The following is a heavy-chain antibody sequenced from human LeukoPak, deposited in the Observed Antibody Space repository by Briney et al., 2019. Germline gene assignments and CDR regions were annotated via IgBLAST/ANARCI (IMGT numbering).Heavy chain of an antibody. V-gene: IGHV1-2*02. CDR3: AKNPYEYYFDY. D-gene: IGHD5-12*01. CDR1: GYTFTGYY. CDR2: INPNSGDT. Sequence: GASVKVSCKASGYTFTGYYMHWVRQAPGQGLEWMGWINPNSGDTNYAQKFQGRVTMTRDTSINTAYMELSRLRIDDTAVYYCAKNPYEYYFDYWGQGTLVTVSS. J-gene: IGHJ4*02.